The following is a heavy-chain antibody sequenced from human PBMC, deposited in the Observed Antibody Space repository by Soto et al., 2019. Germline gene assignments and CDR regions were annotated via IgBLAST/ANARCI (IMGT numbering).Heavy chain of an antibody. J-gene: IGHJ6*02. CDR1: GGSISSGGYY. D-gene: IGHD6-13*01. CDR2: IYYSGST. Sequence: SETLSLTCTVSGGSISSGGYYWSWIRQHPGKGLEWIGYIYYSGSTYYNPSLKSRVTISVDTSKNQFSLKLSSVTAADTAVYYCARGPSRGDVKQQLVLRYYYYGMDVWGQGTTVTVSS. CDR3: ARGPSRGDVKQQLVLRYYYYGMDV. V-gene: IGHV4-31*03.